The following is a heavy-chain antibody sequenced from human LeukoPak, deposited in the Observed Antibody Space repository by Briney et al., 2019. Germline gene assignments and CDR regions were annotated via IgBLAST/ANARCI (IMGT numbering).Heavy chain of an antibody. CDR2: IRSDGSNV. CDR1: GFTFNSYA. D-gene: IGHD1-14*01. CDR3: ASRITTSFDY. J-gene: IGHJ4*02. Sequence: PGGSLRLSCAASGFTFNSYAMHWVRQAPGRGLEWVAFIRSDGSNVYYADSVKGRFTISRDNSKNTLYLQMSSLRAEDTAVFYCASRITTSFDYWGQGTLVTVSS. V-gene: IGHV3-30*02.